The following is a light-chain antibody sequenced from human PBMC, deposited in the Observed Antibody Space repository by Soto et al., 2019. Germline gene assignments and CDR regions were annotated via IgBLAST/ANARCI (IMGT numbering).Light chain of an antibody. J-gene: IGKJ1*01. Sequence: EIVITHSTGTLSLSPVERATLSCRASQSVSNNYLAWYQQKPGQAPRLLIYGASTRATGIPARFSGSGSGTEFTLSISSLQSEDVAVYYCQQYNNRPPLFGQGTKVDIK. CDR1: QSVSNN. CDR2: GAS. V-gene: IGKV3-15*01. CDR3: QQYNNRPPL.